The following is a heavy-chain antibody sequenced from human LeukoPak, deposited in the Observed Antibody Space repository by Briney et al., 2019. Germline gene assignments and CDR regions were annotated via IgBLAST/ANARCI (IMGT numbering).Heavy chain of an antibody. CDR1: GGSLNNHY. D-gene: IGHD5-12*01. CDR2: ISYSGNT. Sequence: PSETLSLTCTVSGGSLNNHYWSWIRLPPGKGLEWIGYISYSGNTHYSPSLESRVAMSIDTSKNQFSLSLTSVTAADTAVYYCAKETGIVATISPFDYWGQGTLVTVSS. V-gene: IGHV4-59*11. CDR3: AKETGIVATISPFDY. J-gene: IGHJ4*02.